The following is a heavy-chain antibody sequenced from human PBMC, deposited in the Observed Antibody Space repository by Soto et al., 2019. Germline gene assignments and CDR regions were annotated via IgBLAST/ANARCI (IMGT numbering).Heavy chain of an antibody. D-gene: IGHD3-3*01. CDR1: GYTLTELS. V-gene: IGHV1-24*01. J-gene: IGHJ3*02. CDR2: FDPEDGET. CDR3: ATNGLAPPRFFREASEIDAFDI. Sequence: ASVKVSCKVSGYTLTELSMHWVRQAPGKGLEWMGGFDPEDGETIFAQKFQGRVTMTEDTSTDTAYMELSSLRSEDTAVYYCATNGLAPPRFFREASEIDAFDIWGQGTMVTVSS.